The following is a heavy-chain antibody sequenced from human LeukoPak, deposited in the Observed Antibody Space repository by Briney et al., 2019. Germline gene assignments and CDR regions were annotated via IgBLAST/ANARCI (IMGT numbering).Heavy chain of an antibody. Sequence: GASVKVSCKASGYTFTSYGISWVRQAPGQGLEWMGWISAYNGNTNYAQKLQGRVTMTTDTSTSTAYMELSRLRSDDTAVYYCATGAPCSGGSCYSVLDYWGQGTLVTVSS. CDR2: ISAYNGNT. CDR1: GYTFTSYG. CDR3: ATGAPCSGGSCYSVLDY. V-gene: IGHV1-18*01. D-gene: IGHD2-15*01. J-gene: IGHJ4*02.